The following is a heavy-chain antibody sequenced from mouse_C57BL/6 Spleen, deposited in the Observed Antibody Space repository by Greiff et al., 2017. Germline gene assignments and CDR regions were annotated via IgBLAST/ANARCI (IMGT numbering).Heavy chain of an antibody. J-gene: IGHJ2*01. Sequence: QVQLQQPGAELVRPGTSVKLSCKASGYTFTSYWMHWVKQRPGQGLEWIGVIDPSDSYTNYNQKFKGKATLTVDTSSSTAYMQLSSLTSEDSAVYYCALGDYWGQGTTLTVSS. CDR1: GYTFTSYW. V-gene: IGHV1-59*01. D-gene: IGHD4-1*01. CDR3: ALGDY. CDR2: IDPSDSYT.